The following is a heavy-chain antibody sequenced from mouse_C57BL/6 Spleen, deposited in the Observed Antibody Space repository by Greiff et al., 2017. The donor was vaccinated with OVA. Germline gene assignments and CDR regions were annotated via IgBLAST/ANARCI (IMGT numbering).Heavy chain of an antibody. Sequence: EVHLVESGPGLVKPSQSLSLTCSVPGYSITSGYYWNWIRQFPGNKLEWMGYISYDGSNNYNPSLKNRISITRDTSKNQFFLKLNSVTTEDTATYYCARGGHYDYDVGFDYWGQGTTLTVSS. V-gene: IGHV3-6*01. CDR3: ARGGHYDYDVGFDY. D-gene: IGHD2-4*01. CDR1: GYSITSGYY. J-gene: IGHJ2*01. CDR2: ISYDGSN.